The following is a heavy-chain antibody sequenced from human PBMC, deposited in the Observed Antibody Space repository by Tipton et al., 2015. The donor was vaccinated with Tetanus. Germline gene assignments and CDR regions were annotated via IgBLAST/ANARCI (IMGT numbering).Heavy chain of an antibody. V-gene: IGHV4-39*01. CDR1: GGSFSSSNDY. CDR2: IYYGGST. D-gene: IGHD2-21*01. J-gene: IGHJ3*01. CDR3: ARRSHIGAPV. Sequence: TLSLTCTVSGGSFSSSNDYWAWIRQPPGKGLEWVVSIYYGGSTYFNPSLRSRGTISIDTSRNQFSLQLSSVTAADTALYFCARRSHIGAPVWGQGTLVTVAS.